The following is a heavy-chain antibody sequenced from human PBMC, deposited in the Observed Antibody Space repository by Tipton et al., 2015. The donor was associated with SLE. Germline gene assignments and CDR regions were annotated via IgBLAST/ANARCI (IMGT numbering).Heavy chain of an antibody. J-gene: IGHJ4*02. V-gene: IGHV4-61*01. CDR3: ARGGGDDYGDYAFDY. CDR2: IYYSGST. Sequence: TLSLTCAVSGYSISSGYYWSWIRQPPGKGLEWIGYIYYSGSTNYNPSLKSRVTISVDTSKNQFSLKLSSVTAADTAVYYCARGGGDDYGDYAFDYWGQGTLVTVSS. D-gene: IGHD4-17*01. CDR1: GYSISSGYY.